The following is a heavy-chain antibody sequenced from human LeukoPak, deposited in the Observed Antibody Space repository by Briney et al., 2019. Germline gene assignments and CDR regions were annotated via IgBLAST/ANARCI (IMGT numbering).Heavy chain of an antibody. V-gene: IGHV3-23*01. CDR2: TTNSGGNT. J-gene: IGHJ4*02. CDR3: ATARGGY. Sequence: GGSLRLSSAAPGFTVSSYTMRRVCQAPGKGLEWVSGTTNSGGNTYYADSVKGRFTISRDNSKNTLSLQMTRLRAEDTAVYYCATARGGYWGQGTLVTVSS. D-gene: IGHD2-15*01. CDR1: GFTVSSYT.